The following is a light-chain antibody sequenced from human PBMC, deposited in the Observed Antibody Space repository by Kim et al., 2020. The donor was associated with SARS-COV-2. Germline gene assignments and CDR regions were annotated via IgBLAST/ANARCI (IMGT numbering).Light chain of an antibody. V-gene: IGLV1-51*01. Sequence: GQKVTISCSGSSSNIGNNYVSWYQQLPGTAPKLLIYDNNKRPSGIPDRFSGSKSGTSATLGITGLQTGDEGDYYCGTWDSSLSAGVFGGGTKLTVL. CDR1: SSNIGNNY. J-gene: IGLJ2*01. CDR3: GTWDSSLSAGV. CDR2: DNN.